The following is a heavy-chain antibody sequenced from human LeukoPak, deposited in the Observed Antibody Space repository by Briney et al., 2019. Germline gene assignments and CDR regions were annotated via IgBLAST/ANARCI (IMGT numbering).Heavy chain of an antibody. D-gene: IGHD5-18*01. Sequence: GGSLRLSCAVSGFTFSDYYMSWIRQAPGKGLEWVSYISSSGSTIYYADSVKGRFTISRDNAKNSLYLQMNSLRAEDTAVYYCARDRVAGIQLWTFDYWGQGTLVTVSS. J-gene: IGHJ4*02. CDR1: GFTFSDYY. CDR2: ISSSGSTI. CDR3: ARDRVAGIQLWTFDY. V-gene: IGHV3-11*01.